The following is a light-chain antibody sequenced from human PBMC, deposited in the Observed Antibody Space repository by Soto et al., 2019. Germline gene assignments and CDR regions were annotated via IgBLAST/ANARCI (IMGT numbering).Light chain of an antibody. CDR3: SSHSSSSTLVV. Sequence: QSVLTQPASMSGSPGQSITISCTGTSSDVDGYNYVSWYRQHPGKAPKLMIYDVNNRPSGVSNRFSGSKSGNTASLTISGLQAEDEADYYCSSHSSSSTLVVFGGGTKVAVL. CDR2: DVN. J-gene: IGLJ2*01. V-gene: IGLV2-14*03. CDR1: SSDVDGYNY.